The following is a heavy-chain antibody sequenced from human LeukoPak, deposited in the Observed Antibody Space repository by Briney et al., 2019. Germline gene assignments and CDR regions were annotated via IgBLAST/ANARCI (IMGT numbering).Heavy chain of an antibody. Sequence: PSETLSLTCTLSGGSVSSSRFHWGWIRQPPGKGLEWIGNIYYSGSTSHKPSLKSRVTMSLDTPKNQFSLTLRSLTAADTAVYYCATPSGNAFDIWGQGIMVTVSS. J-gene: IGHJ3*02. D-gene: IGHD3-10*01. CDR2: IYYSGST. V-gene: IGHV4-39*07. CDR1: GGSVSSSRFH. CDR3: ATPSGNAFDI.